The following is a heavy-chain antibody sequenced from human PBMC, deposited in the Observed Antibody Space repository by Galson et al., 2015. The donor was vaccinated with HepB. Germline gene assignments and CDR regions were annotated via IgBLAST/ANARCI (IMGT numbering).Heavy chain of an antibody. Sequence: SLRLSCAASGFTFSSYAMHWVRQAPGKGLEWVAVISYDGSNKYYADSVKGRFTISRDNSKNTLYLQMNSLRAEDTAVYYCSRPQGSGWWTSLDYYYYGMDVWGQGTTVTVSS. J-gene: IGHJ6*02. V-gene: IGHV3-30-3*01. D-gene: IGHD6-19*01. CDR3: SRPQGSGWWTSLDYYYYGMDV. CDR2: ISYDGSNK. CDR1: GFTFSSYA.